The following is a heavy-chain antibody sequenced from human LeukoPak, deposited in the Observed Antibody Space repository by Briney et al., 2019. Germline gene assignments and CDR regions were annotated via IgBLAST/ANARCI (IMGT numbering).Heavy chain of an antibody. V-gene: IGHV3-48*01. CDR2: ISSSSSTI. CDR3: ARDSPAAIDY. CDR1: GFTFSSYS. D-gene: IGHD2-2*02. J-gene: IGHJ4*02. Sequence: GGSLRLSCAASGFTFSSYSMNWVRQAPGKGLEWVSYISSSSSTIYYGDSVKGRFTISRDNAKNSLYLQMNSLRAEDTAVYYCARDSPAAIDYWGQGTLVTVSS.